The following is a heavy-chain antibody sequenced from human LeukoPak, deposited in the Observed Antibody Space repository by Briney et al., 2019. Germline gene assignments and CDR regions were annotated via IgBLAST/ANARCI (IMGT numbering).Heavy chain of an antibody. CDR2: IYYSGST. J-gene: IGHJ4*02. CDR1: GGSISSSSYY. V-gene: IGHV4-39*01. Sequence: SETLSLTCTVSGGSISSSSYYWGWIRQPPGKGLEWIGSIYYSGSTYYNPSLKSRVTISVDTSKNQFSLKLSSVTAADTAVYYCARAKQQLGRAFDYWGQGTLVTVSS. CDR3: ARAKQQLGRAFDY. D-gene: IGHD6-13*01.